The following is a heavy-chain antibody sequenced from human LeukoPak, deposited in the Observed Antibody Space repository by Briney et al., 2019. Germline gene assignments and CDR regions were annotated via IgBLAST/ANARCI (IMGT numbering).Heavy chain of an antibody. J-gene: IGHJ6*03. Sequence: GESLKISCKGSGYISTSYWIGWVRQLPGKGLEWMGIIYPGDYDTRYSPFYQGQVTISADKSISTAYLQWSSLKASDTSMYYCARLPYYDFWSGYYKTGYYYYYMDVWGKGTTVTVSS. CDR1: GYISTSYW. D-gene: IGHD3-3*01. CDR2: IYPGDYDT. CDR3: ARLPYYDFWSGYYKTGYYYYYMDV. V-gene: IGHV5-51*01.